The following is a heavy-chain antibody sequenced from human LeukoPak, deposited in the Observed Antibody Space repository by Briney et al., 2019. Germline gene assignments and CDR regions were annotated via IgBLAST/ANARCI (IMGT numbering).Heavy chain of an antibody. V-gene: IGHV1-46*01. CDR3: ARDSSISRAFGGVIDPSPGY. D-gene: IGHD3-16*02. J-gene: IGHJ4*02. CDR2: INPSGGST. CDR1: GYTFTSYY. Sequence: PGRSLRLSCAASGYTFTSYYMHWVRQAPGQGLEWMGIINPSGGSTSYAQKFQGRVTMTRDTSTSTVYMELSSLRSEDTAVYYCARDSSISRAFGGVIDPSPGYWGQGTLVTVSS.